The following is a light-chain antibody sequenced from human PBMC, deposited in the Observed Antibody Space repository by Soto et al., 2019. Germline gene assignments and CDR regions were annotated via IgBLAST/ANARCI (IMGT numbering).Light chain of an antibody. Sequence: EIVLTQSPATLSLSPGERATLSCSASQSVSSYLAWYQQKPGQAPRLLIYDASNRATGIPARFSSSGSGTDFTLTISSLEPEDFAVYYCQQRSNWPPTFGQGTKGEIK. V-gene: IGKV3-11*01. CDR1: QSVSSY. J-gene: IGKJ1*01. CDR3: QQRSNWPPT. CDR2: DAS.